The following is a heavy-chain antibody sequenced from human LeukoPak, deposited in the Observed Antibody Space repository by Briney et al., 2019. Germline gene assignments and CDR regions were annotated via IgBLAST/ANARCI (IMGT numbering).Heavy chain of an antibody. CDR1: GYTFTSYY. V-gene: IGHV1-46*01. CDR2: INPSGGST. Sequence: ASVKVSCKASGYTFTSYYMHWVRQAPGQGLEWMGIINPSGGSTSYAQKFQGRATMTRNTSISTAYMELSSLRSEDTAVYYCARARSGWYPSHDYWGQGTLVTVSS. D-gene: IGHD6-19*01. J-gene: IGHJ4*02. CDR3: ARARSGWYPSHDY.